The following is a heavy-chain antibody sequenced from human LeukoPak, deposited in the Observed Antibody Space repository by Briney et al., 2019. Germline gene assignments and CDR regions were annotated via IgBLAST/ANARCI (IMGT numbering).Heavy chain of an antibody. CDR3: ARGERYYDFWSGPLGPPMDV. D-gene: IGHD3-3*01. CDR2: IYYSGST. J-gene: IGHJ6*03. Sequence: SETLSLTCTVSGGSISSGDYYWSWIRQPPGKGLEWIGYIYYSGSTYYNPSLKSRVTMSVDTSKNQFSLKLSSVTAADTAVYYCARGERYYDFWSGPLGPPMDVWGKGTTVTVSS. CDR1: GGSISSGDYY. V-gene: IGHV4-30-4*01.